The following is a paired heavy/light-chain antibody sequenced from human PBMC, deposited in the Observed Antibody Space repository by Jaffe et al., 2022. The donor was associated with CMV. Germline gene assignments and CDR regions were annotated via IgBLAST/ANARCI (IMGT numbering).Heavy chain of an antibody. Sequence: QLQLQESGPGLVKPSETLSLTCTVSGGSITNSVYYWGWLRQPPGKGLEWIGSVYYSGSTYYNPSLESQVTISVDTSKNEFSLKMTSVTAADTAVYYCARLRRREIAARGTVGSWGQGTLVTVSS. D-gene: IGHD6-6*01. CDR3: ARLRRREIAARGTVGS. CDR2: VYYSGST. J-gene: IGHJ5*02. V-gene: IGHV4-39*01. CDR1: GGSITNSVYY.
Light chain of an antibody. J-gene: IGKJ4*01. Sequence: IQMTQSPSSLSASVGDRVTITCQATHDINIYLSWFQQKPGKAPKLLIYDASNLETGVPSRFSGSGSGSDFTLTISRLQPEDFATYYCQQYDNLPLTFGGGTKVEIK. V-gene: IGKV1-33*01. CDR3: QQYDNLPLT. CDR1: HDINIY. CDR2: DAS.